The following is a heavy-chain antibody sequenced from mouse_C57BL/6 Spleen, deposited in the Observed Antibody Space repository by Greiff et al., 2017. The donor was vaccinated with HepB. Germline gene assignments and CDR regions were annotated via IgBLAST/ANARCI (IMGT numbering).Heavy chain of an antibody. CDR1: GYTFTSYW. Sequence: QVQLKQPGAELVKPGASVKLSCKASGYTFTSYWMHWVKQRPGRGLEWIGRIDPNSGGTKYNEKFKSKATLTVDKPSSTAYMQLSSLTSEDSAVYYCARGGPAYYSNPYYAMDYWGQGTSVTVSS. CDR3: ARGGPAYYSNPYYAMDY. D-gene: IGHD2-5*01. V-gene: IGHV1-72*01. J-gene: IGHJ4*01. CDR2: IDPNSGGT.